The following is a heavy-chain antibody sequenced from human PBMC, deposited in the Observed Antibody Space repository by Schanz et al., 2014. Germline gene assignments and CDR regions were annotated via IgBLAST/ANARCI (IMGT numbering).Heavy chain of an antibody. CDR2: ISGSGGST. CDR1: GFTFSSYA. D-gene: IGHD4-17*01. CDR3: ARKMKLGVYGGKGHDSLDI. Sequence: EVQLLESGGGLVQPGGSLRLSCAASGFTFSSYAMTWVRQAPGMGLEWVSAISGSGGSTYYADSVKSRFTISRDNAKNTLYLQMNTLRAEDTAVYYCARKMKLGVYGGKGHDSLDIWGQGTMXTVSS. V-gene: IGHV3-23*01. J-gene: IGHJ3*02.